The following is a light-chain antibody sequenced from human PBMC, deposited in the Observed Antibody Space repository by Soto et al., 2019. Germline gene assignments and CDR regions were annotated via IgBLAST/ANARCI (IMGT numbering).Light chain of an antibody. J-gene: IGLJ2*01. CDR2: EGS. V-gene: IGLV2-23*01. CDR3: QSFDTNLNAVL. Sequence: QSVLTQPASVSGSPGQSITISCTGTSSDVGSYNLVSWYQQHPGKAPKLMIYEGSKRPSGVSNRFSGSKSGNTASLTISGLLPEDEADFFCQSFDTNLNAVLFGGGTQLTVL. CDR1: SSDVGSYNL.